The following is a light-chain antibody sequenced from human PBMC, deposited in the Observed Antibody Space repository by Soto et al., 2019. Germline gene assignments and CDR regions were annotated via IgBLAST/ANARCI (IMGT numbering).Light chain of an antibody. Sequence: EIVLTQSPGTLSLSPGDRATLSCRASQNIDNNYIAWYQQKPGQASRRLIYAASSRATGIPDRFSGSGSGTDFTLTISRLEPEDFAVYYCQEYGASTWMFGQGTKVEIK. CDR1: QNIDNNY. CDR3: QEYGASTWM. V-gene: IGKV3-20*01. CDR2: AAS. J-gene: IGKJ1*01.